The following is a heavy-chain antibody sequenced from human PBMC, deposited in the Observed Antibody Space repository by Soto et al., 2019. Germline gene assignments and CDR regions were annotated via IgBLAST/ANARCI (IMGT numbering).Heavy chain of an antibody. CDR3: ARESGSSKRFDY. J-gene: IGHJ4*02. CDR1: GGTFSSYA. Sequence: SVKVSCKASGGTFSSYAISWVRQAPGQGLEWMGGIIPIFGTANYAQKFQGRVTMTRDTSTSTVYMDLSSLTSEDTAVYYCARESGSSKRFDYWGQGTLVTVSS. V-gene: IGHV1-69*05. CDR2: IIPIFGTA. D-gene: IGHD1-26*01.